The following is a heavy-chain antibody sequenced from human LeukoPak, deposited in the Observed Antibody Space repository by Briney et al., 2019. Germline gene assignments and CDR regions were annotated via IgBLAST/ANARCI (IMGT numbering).Heavy chain of an antibody. V-gene: IGHV3-23*01. CDR2: ISGSGDST. J-gene: IGHJ4*02. Sequence: GGSLRLSCAASGFTFSNYVMSWVRQAPGKGLEWVSGISGSGDSTYYGDSVQGRFTISRDNSKNTLYLQMNTLRAEDTAVYYCAKEKQRNFDYWGQGTLVTVSS. CDR3: AKEKQRNFDY. CDR1: GFTFSNYV.